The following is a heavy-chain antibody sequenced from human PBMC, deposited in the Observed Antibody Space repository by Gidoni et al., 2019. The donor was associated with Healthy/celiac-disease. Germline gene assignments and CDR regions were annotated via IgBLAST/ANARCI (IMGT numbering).Heavy chain of an antibody. Sequence: EVQLVQSGAAVKKPGESLKISCKGSGYSFTSYWIGWVRQMPGKGLEWMGIIYPGDSDTRYSPSFQGQVTISADKSISTAYLQWSSLKASDTAMYYCARHSANIVLMVYAEYGMDVWGQGTTVTVSS. CDR3: ARHSANIVLMVYAEYGMDV. V-gene: IGHV5-51*01. CDR1: GYSFTSYW. D-gene: IGHD2-8*01. J-gene: IGHJ6*02. CDR2: IYPGDSDT.